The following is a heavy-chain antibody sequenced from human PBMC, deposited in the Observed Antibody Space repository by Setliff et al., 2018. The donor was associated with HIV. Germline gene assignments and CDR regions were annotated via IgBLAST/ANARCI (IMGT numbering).Heavy chain of an antibody. D-gene: IGHD6-6*01. CDR1: GFTVSSNY. J-gene: IGHJ6*02. CDR3: ASSSSSDLTCYYYGMDV. CDR2: IYSGGST. V-gene: IGHV3-53*01. Sequence: HPGGSLRLSCAASGFTVSSNYMSWVRQAPGKGLEWVSVIYSGGSTYYADSVKGRFTISRDNSKNTLYLQMNSLRAEDTAVYYCASSSSSDLTCYYYGMDVWGQGTTVTVSS.